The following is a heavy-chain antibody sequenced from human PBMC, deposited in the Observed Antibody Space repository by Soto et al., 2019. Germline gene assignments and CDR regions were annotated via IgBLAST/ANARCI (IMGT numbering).Heavy chain of an antibody. D-gene: IGHD3-22*01. Sequence: QAGGSLRLSCAASEFTFSSYAMSWVRQAPGKGLEWVSGISGRGDTKEYGDSVKGRFTTSRDNSKNTLYLEMNSLRAEDTAVYFCARDLNKDYHDRSVFWAHWGQGTLVTVSS. CDR2: ISGRGDTK. V-gene: IGHV3-23*01. CDR1: EFTFSSYA. CDR3: ARDLNKDYHDRSVFWAH. J-gene: IGHJ4*02.